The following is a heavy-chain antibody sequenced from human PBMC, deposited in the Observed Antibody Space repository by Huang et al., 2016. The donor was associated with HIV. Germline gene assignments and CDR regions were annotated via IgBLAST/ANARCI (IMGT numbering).Heavy chain of an antibody. J-gene: IGHJ4*02. CDR1: GFAFSHYT. CDR2: ITGRGDT. V-gene: IGHV3-21*01. Sequence: EVQLVESGGGLVRPGGSLRLSCVASGFAFSHYTINWVRQTPGKELEWVSAITGRGDTQYVDSVTGRFTISRDNTKNSVYLQMSGLRSDDTGLYYCARVLGNWGQGTLVIVSS. CDR3: ARVLGN. D-gene: IGHD3-10*01.